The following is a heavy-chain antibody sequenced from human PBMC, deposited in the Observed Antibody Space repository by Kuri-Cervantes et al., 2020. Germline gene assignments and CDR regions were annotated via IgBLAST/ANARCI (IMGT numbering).Heavy chain of an antibody. D-gene: IGHD2-21*02. V-gene: IGHV3-30-3*01. CDR1: GFTFSSFA. J-gene: IGHJ4*02. CDR3: AREAFYCDDF. CDR2: ISYDGSNK. Sequence: GGSLRLTCAASGFTFSSFAMHWVRQAPGKGLEWMTVISYDGSNKYYADSVKGRFTISRDNAKNSLFLQMNSLRVEDTAVYYCAREAFYCDDFWGQGTLVTVSS.